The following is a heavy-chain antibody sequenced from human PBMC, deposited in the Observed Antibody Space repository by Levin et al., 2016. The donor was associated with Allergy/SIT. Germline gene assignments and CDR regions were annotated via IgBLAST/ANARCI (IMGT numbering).Heavy chain of an antibody. J-gene: IGHJ4*02. CDR3: ARTEDVDTAMPWGY. CDR2: IIPIFGIA. V-gene: IGHV1-69*17. Sequence: WVRQAPGQGLEWMGGIIPIFGIANYAQKFQGRVTITADKSTSTAYMELSSLRSEDTAVYYCARTEDVDTAMPWGYWGQGTLVTVSS. D-gene: IGHD5-18*01.